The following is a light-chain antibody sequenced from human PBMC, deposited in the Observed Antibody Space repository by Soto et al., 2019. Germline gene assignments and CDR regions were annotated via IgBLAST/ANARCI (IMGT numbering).Light chain of an antibody. V-gene: IGKV1-9*01. CDR1: QGIDTS. CDR3: QQLHGYPIT. J-gene: IGKJ5*01. Sequence: ILLTQSLSSLSASVGDRVTITCRASQGIDTSLAWYQQKPGKAPKLLIYAPSNFQSGVPSRFSGSGSGTHFTLTISSLQPEDFATYYCQQLHGYPITFGQGTRLEI. CDR2: APS.